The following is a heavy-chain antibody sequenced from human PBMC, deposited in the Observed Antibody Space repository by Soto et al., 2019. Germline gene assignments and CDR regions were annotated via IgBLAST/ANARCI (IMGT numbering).Heavy chain of an antibody. CDR1: GGSISRSSYY. CDR3: ARDIVVVPDYYYYGMDV. V-gene: IGHV4-39*02. J-gene: IGHJ6*02. CDR2: IYYSGST. D-gene: IGHD2-2*01. Sequence: SSETLSLTCTVSGGSISRSSYYWGWIRQPPGKGLEWIGSIYYSGSTYYNPSLKSRVTICVETSKKQFSLKLSSVTAEDTAVYYCARDIVVVPDYYYYGMDVWGQGTTVTVSS.